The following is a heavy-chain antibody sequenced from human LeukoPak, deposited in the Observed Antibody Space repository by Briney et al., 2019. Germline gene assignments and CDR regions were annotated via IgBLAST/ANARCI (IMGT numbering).Heavy chain of an antibody. Sequence: SETLSLTCAVSVGSLIGYYWSWIRQSPGKGLEGVGDIRHDGRTKYKSSFKSRVTIFLDSSKNEVSLRLSPVPPADTARYFCARDAVPRGYGDTVNAYDLWGQGTMVTVAP. CDR1: VGSLIGYY. CDR2: IRHDGRT. CDR3: ARDAVPRGYGDTVNAYDL. V-gene: IGHV4-34*01. J-gene: IGHJ3*01. D-gene: IGHD4-17*01.